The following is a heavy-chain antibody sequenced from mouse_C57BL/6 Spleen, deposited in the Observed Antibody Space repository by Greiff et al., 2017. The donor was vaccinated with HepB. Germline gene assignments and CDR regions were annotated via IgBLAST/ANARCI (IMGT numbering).Heavy chain of an antibody. CDR1: GYTFTSYW. Sequence: QVQLQQPGAELVRPGSSVKLSCKASGYTFTSYWMDWVKQRPGQGLEWIGNIYPSDSETHYNQKFKDKATLTVDKSSSTAYMQHSSLTSEDSAVYYCARGESALDYWRKGTTLTVSS. V-gene: IGHV1-61*01. CDR3: ARGESALDY. D-gene: IGHD6-1*01. CDR2: IYPSDSET. J-gene: IGHJ2*01.